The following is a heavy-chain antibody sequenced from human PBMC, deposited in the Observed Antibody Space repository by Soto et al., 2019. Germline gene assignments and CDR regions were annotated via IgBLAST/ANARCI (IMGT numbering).Heavy chain of an antibody. V-gene: IGHV3-13*01. CDR2: IGTAGDT. J-gene: IGHJ6*02. CDR3: AREGLRFLETGGGMDV. CDR1: GFTLSSYD. Sequence: EVQLVESGGGLVQPGGSLRLSCAASGFTLSSYDMHWVRQATGKGLEWVSAIGTAGDTYYPGSVKGRFTISRENAKNSLYLQMNSLRAEDTAVYYCAREGLRFLETGGGMDVWGQGTTVTVSS. D-gene: IGHD3-3*01.